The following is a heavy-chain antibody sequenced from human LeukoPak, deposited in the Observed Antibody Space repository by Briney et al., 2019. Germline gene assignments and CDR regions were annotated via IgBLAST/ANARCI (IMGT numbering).Heavy chain of an antibody. Sequence: PSETLSLTCTVSGGSISSYYWSWIRQPPGKGLEWIGYIYYSGSTNYNPSLKSRVTISVDTSKNQFSLKLSSVTAADTAAYYCARATTIQLWPVSQEYYFDYWGQGTLVTVSS. J-gene: IGHJ4*02. V-gene: IGHV4-59*01. CDR1: GGSISSYY. D-gene: IGHD5-18*01. CDR2: IYYSGST. CDR3: ARATTIQLWPVSQEYYFDY.